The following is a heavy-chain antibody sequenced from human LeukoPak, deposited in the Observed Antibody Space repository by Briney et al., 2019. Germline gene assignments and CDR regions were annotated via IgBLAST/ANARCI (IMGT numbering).Heavy chain of an antibody. D-gene: IGHD4-23*01. V-gene: IGHV4-31*03. CDR1: GGSISSGGYY. CDR3: ARETYTVITRAWLDP. CDR2: ISYSGST. Sequence: SETLSFTCTVSGGSISSGGYYWSWIRQHPGKGLEWIGYISYSGSTYYNPSLKSRVIISIDTSKNQFSLKLSSVTAADTAVYYCARETYTVITRAWLDPWGQGTLVTVSS. J-gene: IGHJ5*02.